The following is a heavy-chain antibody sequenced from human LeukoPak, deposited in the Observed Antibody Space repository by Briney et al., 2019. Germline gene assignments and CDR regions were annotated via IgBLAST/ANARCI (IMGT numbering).Heavy chain of an antibody. CDR2: IYHSGST. CDR3: ARLTQGWVCSSTSCYSDV. CDR1: GGSISGSNDY. Sequence: AQTLSLTCTVAGGSISGSNDYWSWIRQPPGKGLEWIGYIYHSGSTYYTPSLHTRLAISLDTSKNQSSLKLTSVTVADTAVYYCARLTQGWVCSSTSCYSDVWGQGTTVTVSS. D-gene: IGHD2-2*02. J-gene: IGHJ6*02. V-gene: IGHV4-30-4*01.